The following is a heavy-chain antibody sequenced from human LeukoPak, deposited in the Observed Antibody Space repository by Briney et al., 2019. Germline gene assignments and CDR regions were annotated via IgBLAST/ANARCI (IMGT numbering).Heavy chain of an antibody. CDR3: AREGRTILYGKDV. D-gene: IGHD3-3*01. Sequence: GGSLRLSCTASGFSFSDYWMHWVRQAPGKGLVWVSRINSDGSSTDYADSVKGRFTISRDNAKNSLYLQMNSLRAEDTAVYYCAREGRTILYGKDVWGQGTTVTVSS. CDR2: INSDGSST. CDR1: GFSFSDYW. J-gene: IGHJ6*02. V-gene: IGHV3-74*01.